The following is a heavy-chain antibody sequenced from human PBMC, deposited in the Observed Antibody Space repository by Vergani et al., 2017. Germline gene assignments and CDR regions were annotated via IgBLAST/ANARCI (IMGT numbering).Heavy chain of an antibody. CDR1: GFTFLNYA. D-gene: IGHD4-17*01. V-gene: IGHV3-23*01. CDR2: LSGNGGST. CDR3: ARGGGGDYLFDF. Sequence: EVQLSESGGGLVQPGGSLTLSCAASGFTFLNYAMSWVRQAPGKGPEWVSTLSGNGGSTFYADSVKGRFTISRDNAKNTVFLQMNNLRDEDTATYFCARGGGGDYLFDFWGQGHLVTVSS. J-gene: IGHJ4*02.